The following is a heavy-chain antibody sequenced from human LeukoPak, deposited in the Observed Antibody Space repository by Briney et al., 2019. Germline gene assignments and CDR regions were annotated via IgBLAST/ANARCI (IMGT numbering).Heavy chain of an antibody. J-gene: IGHJ4*02. CDR2: INNDGSDT. Sequence: GGSLRLSCAASGFSFSNYWMHWVRHAPGKGLVWVSRINNDGSDTVYADSVKGRFTISRDNANNTLSLQMNSLRAEDTAVYYCARDSSLGAGLFDYWGQGTRVTVSS. V-gene: IGHV3-74*01. D-gene: IGHD2-2*01. CDR1: GFSFSNYW. CDR3: ARDSSLGAGLFDY.